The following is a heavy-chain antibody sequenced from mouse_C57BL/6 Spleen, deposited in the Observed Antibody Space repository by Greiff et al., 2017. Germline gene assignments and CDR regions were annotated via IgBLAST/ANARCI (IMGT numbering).Heavy chain of an antibody. V-gene: IGHV5-6*02. CDR3: ARHGGLLPFYAMDY. Sequence: VKLVESGGDLVKPGGSLKLSCAASGFTFSSYGMSWVRQTPDKRLEWVATISSGGSYTYYPDSVKGRFTISRDNAKNTLYLQMSSLKSEDTAMYYCARHGGLLPFYAMDYWGQGTSVTVAS. J-gene: IGHJ4*01. CDR1: GFTFSSYG. CDR2: ISSGGSYT. D-gene: IGHD2-3*01.